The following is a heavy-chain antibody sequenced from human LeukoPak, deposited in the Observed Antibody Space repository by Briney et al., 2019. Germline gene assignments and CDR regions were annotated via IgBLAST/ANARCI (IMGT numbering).Heavy chain of an antibody. CDR1: GFTFSNYW. CDR3: ARDPAIQELGYY. J-gene: IGHJ4*02. V-gene: IGHV3-7*01. D-gene: IGHD1-26*01. CDR2: IQQDGSEK. Sequence: GGSLRLSCAASGFTFSNYWMSWVRQAPGKGLGWVANIQQDGSEKYYADSVKGRLTISRDNAKNSLYLQMNSLRAEDTAVYYCARDPAIQELGYYWGQGTLVTVSS.